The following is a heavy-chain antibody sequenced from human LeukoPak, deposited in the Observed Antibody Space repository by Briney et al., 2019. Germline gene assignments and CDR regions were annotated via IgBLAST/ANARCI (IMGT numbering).Heavy chain of an antibody. Sequence: PSQTLSLTCAVSGDSISSGDYSWSWIRQPSGKGLEWIGYIFHSGHSYYNPSLKSRVTISVDRSKNQFSLRLTSVTAADTAIYYCARELWFLKAPGSWLDPWGQGTQVTVSS. CDR2: IFHSGHS. D-gene: IGHD3-10*01. CDR1: GDSISSGDYS. CDR3: ARELWFLKAPGSWLDP. J-gene: IGHJ5*02. V-gene: IGHV4-30-2*01.